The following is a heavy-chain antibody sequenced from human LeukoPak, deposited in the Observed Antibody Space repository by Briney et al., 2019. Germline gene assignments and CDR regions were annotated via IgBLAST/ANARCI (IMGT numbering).Heavy chain of an antibody. D-gene: IGHD6-13*01. V-gene: IGHV3-33*01. CDR1: GFTFSSYG. CDR3: ARAGTAAAAGTGYFDY. Sequence: PGGSLRLSCAASGFTFSSYGMHWVRQAPGKGLEWVAVIWYDGSNKYYADSVKGRLTISRDNSKNTLYLQMNSLRAEDTAVYYCARAGTAAAAGTGYFDYWGQGTLVTVSS. J-gene: IGHJ4*02. CDR2: IWYDGSNK.